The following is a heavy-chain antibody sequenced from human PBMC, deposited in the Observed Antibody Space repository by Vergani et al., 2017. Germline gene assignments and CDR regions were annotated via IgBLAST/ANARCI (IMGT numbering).Heavy chain of an antibody. CDR1: GYTFTGYY. Sequence: QVQLVQSGAEVKKPGASVKVSCKASGYTFTGYYMHWVRQAPGQRLEWMGWINAGNGNTKYSQKFQGRVTITRDTSASTAYMELSSLRSEDTAVYYCARAPPWSYEAFDIWGQGTMVTVSS. CDR2: INAGNGNT. J-gene: IGHJ3*02. D-gene: IGHD1-26*01. V-gene: IGHV1-3*01. CDR3: ARAPPWSYEAFDI.